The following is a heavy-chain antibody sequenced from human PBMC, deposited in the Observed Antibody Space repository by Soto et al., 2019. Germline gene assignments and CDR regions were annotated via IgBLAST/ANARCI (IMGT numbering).Heavy chain of an antibody. CDR1: GFTFNNYA. CDR2: ISGGGDTT. D-gene: IGHD3-10*01. J-gene: IGHJ4*02. V-gene: IGHV3-23*01. Sequence: EVQLLESGGGLVQPGGSLRLSCAASGFTFNNYAMTWVRQAPGKGLEWVSAISGGGDTTSYADSVKGRFTVSRDGSKNTLYLQMSSLRAEDTALYYCAKGRGGSGSLNTRVDFWGQGTLVTVSS. CDR3: AKGRGGSGSLNTRVDF.